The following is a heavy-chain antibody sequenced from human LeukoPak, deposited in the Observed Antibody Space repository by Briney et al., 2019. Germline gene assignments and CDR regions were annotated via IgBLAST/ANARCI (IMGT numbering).Heavy chain of an antibody. V-gene: IGHV3-7*04. Sequence: GGSLRLSCAASGFTFSSSWMSWVRQAPGKGLEWVANIKEDGSEKYYVDSVKGRFTISRDNAKNSLYLQMNTLRAEDTAVYYCARENGYCSGGRCYFWLDPWGQGTLVTVSS. J-gene: IGHJ5*02. CDR2: IKEDGSEK. D-gene: IGHD2-15*01. CDR3: ARENGYCSGGRCYFWLDP. CDR1: GFTFSSSW.